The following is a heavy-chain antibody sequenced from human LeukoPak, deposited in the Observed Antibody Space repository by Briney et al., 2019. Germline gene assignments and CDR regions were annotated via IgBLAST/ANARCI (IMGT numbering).Heavy chain of an antibody. CDR2: IYNSGST. CDR3: ARRSYNSPFRY. V-gene: IGHV4-38-2*02. Sequence: SETLSLTCTVSGYSISSGYYWGWIRQSPGKGLEWIGSIYNSGSTYYNPSLKSRVTISIDTSKNQFSLKLSSVTAADTAVYYCARRSYNSPFRYWGQGTLVTVSS. J-gene: IGHJ4*02. CDR1: GYSISSGYY. D-gene: IGHD5-24*01.